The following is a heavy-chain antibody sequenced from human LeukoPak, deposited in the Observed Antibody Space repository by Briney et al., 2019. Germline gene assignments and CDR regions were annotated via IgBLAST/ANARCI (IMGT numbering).Heavy chain of an antibody. V-gene: IGHV4-59*08. CDR3: ARAAHFYDSSGYYHFDY. D-gene: IGHD3-22*01. J-gene: IGHJ4*02. Sequence: PSETLSLTCTVSGGSISSYYWSWIRQPPGKGLEWIGYIYHTGSTSYNPSLKGRVTISVDTSKNQFSLKLSSVTAADTAVYYCARAAHFYDSSGYYHFDYWGQGTLVTVSS. CDR1: GGSISSYY. CDR2: IYHTGST.